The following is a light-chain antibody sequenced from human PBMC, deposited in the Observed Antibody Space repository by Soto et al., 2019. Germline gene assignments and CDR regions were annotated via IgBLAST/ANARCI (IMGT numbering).Light chain of an antibody. CDR3: QQRSKWPPIT. J-gene: IGKJ5*01. V-gene: IGKV3-11*01. Sequence: EIVLTQSPVTLSLSPGERATLSCRASQSVSSYLAWYQQKPGQAPSLLIYDASNRATGIPARFSGGGSGTDFNLTIDNLEPEDFAIYYCQQRSKWPPITFGEGTRLEIK. CDR1: QSVSSY. CDR2: DAS.